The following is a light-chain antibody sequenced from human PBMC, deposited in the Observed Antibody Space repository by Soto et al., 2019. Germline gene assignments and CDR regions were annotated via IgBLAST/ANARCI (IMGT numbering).Light chain of an antibody. CDR1: QGISSY. J-gene: IGKJ5*01. CDR3: QQLNSYGIT. CDR2: AAS. V-gene: IGKV1-9*01. Sequence: DIQLTQSPSFLSASVGDRVTITCRASQGISSYLAWYQQKPGKAPKLLIYAASTLQSGVPSRFSGSGSGTEFTLTISSLQPEDFATYYCQQLNSYGITFGPGTRLEIK.